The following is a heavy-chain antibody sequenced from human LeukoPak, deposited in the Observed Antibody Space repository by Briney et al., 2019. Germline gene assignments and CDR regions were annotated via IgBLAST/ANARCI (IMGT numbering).Heavy chain of an antibody. CDR3: VCIPVGF. J-gene: IGHJ4*02. CDR1: GFTFSTYE. Sequence: GGSLRLSCAASGFTFSTYEMNWVRQAPGKGLDWVSYISSSGSTIYYADSVKGRFTISRDNAKNTLYLQMNSLGAEDTAIYFCVCIPVGFWGQGPLVTVSS. CDR2: ISSSGSTI. D-gene: IGHD2-8*02. V-gene: IGHV3-48*03.